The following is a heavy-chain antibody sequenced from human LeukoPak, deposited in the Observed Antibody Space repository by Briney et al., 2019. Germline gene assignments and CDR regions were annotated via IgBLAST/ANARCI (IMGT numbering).Heavy chain of an antibody. CDR1: GGSTSRYY. D-gene: IGHD5-18*01. Sequence: SETLSLTCIVFGGSTSRYYWSWVRQPPGKGLEWIGYVSYSGSTDYNPSLKSRVSISIDTSKNQFSLRLRSVTAADTAVYYCARKNDRYGRIDYWGQGTLVTVSS. CDR3: ARKNDRYGRIDY. CDR2: VSYSGST. J-gene: IGHJ4*02. V-gene: IGHV4-59*01.